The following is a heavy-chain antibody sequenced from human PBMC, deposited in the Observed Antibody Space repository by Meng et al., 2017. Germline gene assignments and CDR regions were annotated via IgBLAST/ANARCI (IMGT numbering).Heavy chain of an antibody. J-gene: IGHJ3*02. Sequence: SLKISCAASGFTFDDYAMHWVRQAPGKGLEWVSGISWNSGSIGYADSVKGRFTISRDNAKNSLYLQMNSLRAEDTAVYYCARCSSGWYDDAFDIWGQGTMVTVSS. V-gene: IGHV3-9*01. CDR1: GFTFDDYA. D-gene: IGHD6-19*01. CDR2: ISWNSGSI. CDR3: ARCSSGWYDDAFDI.